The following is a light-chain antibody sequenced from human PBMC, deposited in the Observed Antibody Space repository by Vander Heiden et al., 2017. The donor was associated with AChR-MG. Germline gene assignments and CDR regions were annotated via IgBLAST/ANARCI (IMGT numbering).Light chain of an antibody. Sequence: QSALTQPPSASGSPGQSVTISCTGTNSDIGLYDYVSWYQQHPGKAPQLIIDEVTERPSGVPDRFSGSKSGNTASLTVSGLQAEDEADYYCSSYTHTSWVFGGGTKLSVL. CDR2: EVT. CDR3: SSYTHTSWV. J-gene: IGLJ3*02. V-gene: IGLV2-8*01. CDR1: NSDIGLYDY.